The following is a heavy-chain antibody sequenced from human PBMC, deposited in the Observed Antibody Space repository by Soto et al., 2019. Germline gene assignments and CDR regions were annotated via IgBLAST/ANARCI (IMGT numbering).Heavy chain of an antibody. CDR2: IIPVFGTT. V-gene: IGHV1-69*01. D-gene: IGHD3-16*01. Sequence: QEQLVQSGPEVKKPGSSVKVSCKDSGGLFSSFAISWARQAPGQGLEWLGGIIPVFGTTNYAEKFQGRVTITADESTNTAYMELSSLTSGDTAMYYCARGGGPYVWFNEFWGQGTLVTVSS. CDR3: ARGGGPYVWFNEF. J-gene: IGHJ4*02. CDR1: GGLFSSFA.